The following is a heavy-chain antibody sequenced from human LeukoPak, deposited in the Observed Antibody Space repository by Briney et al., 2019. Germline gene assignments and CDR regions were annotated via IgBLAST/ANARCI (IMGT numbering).Heavy chain of an antibody. V-gene: IGHV3-48*04. D-gene: IGHD1-26*01. Sequence: GGSLRLSCAASGFTLSAYSMNWVRQAPGKGLEWVSYISSNSDTIYYADSVKGRFTISRDNAKNSLYLQMNSLRAEDTAVYYCAREGLSGSYLEYWGQGTLVTVSS. CDR3: AREGLSGSYLEY. CDR1: GFTLSAYS. CDR2: ISSNSDTI. J-gene: IGHJ4*02.